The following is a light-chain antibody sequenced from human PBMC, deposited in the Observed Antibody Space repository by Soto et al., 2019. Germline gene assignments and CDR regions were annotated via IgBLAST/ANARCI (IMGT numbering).Light chain of an antibody. CDR3: QQFGSAPRT. CDR2: GPS. J-gene: IGKJ1*01. V-gene: IGKV3-20*01. CDR1: RRVSSDF. Sequence: PWERSTLSCRTSRRVSSDFLAWYQQKAGQAPRLLIYGPSNRATGVPDRFIGGGSGTDFTLTISRLEPEDFAVYYCQQFGSAPRTFGQGTKVDIK.